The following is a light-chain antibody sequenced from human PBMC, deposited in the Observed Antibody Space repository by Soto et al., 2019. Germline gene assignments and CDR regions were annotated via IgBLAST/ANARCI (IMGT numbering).Light chain of an antibody. CDR2: GAS. V-gene: IGKV3-15*01. J-gene: IGKJ2*01. CDR3: QQYNKWPYT. CDR1: QSVSSN. Sequence: EIVMTQSPATLSVSPGERAALSCRASQSVSSNFAWYQQKPCQAPRLLIYGASTRATGIPARFSRSGSGTEFTLTISSLQSEDFAVYSCQQYNKWPYTFGQGTQVEIK.